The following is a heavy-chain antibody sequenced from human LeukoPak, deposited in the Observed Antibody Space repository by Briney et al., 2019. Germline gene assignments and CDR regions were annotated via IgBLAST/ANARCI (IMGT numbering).Heavy chain of an antibody. J-gene: IGHJ4*02. CDR1: GFTFSAYT. V-gene: IGHV3-48*04. CDR3: AKVGDGGWYFDY. D-gene: IGHD6-19*01. Sequence: PGGSLRLSCAPSGFTFSAYTMSWVRQAPGKGLEWVSYISSGATSIYYADSVKGRFTISRDNAKDSLYLQMNSLRAEDTAVYYCAKVGDGGWYFDYLGQGTLVTASS. CDR2: ISSGATSI.